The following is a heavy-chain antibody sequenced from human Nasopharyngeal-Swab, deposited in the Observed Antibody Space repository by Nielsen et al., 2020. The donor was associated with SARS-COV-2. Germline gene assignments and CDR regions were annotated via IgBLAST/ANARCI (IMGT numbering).Heavy chain of an antibody. V-gene: IGHV3-30*04. D-gene: IGHD6-13*01. CDR1: GFTFSNFA. Sequence: GESLKISCAASGFTFSNFAMHWVRQAPGKGLEWVALTSFDGSKKYYGDSVKGRFTVSRDNSKNTLYLQMNSLRVEDTSVFYRARGSGTGSWNFDYWGQGALVTVSS. J-gene: IGHJ4*02. CDR2: TSFDGSKK. CDR3: ARGSGTGSWNFDY.